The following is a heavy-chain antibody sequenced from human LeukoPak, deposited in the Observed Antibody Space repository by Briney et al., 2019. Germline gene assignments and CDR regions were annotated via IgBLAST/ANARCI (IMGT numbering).Heavy chain of an antibody. J-gene: IGHJ4*02. CDR2: FHPGDSDT. V-gene: IGHV5-51*01. D-gene: IGHD1-1*01. CDR3: ARGPRGGNWNEALDY. CDR1: GYSFTTYW. Sequence: GESLKISCKASGYSFTTYWIGWVRQMPGKGLEWMGMFHPGDSDTRKSPSFQGQVTLSADKSITTAYLQWTSLKASDTAIYYCARGPRGGNWNEALDYWGQGTLVTVSS.